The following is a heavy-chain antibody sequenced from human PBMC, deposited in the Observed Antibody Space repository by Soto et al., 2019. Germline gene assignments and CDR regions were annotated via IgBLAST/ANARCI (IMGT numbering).Heavy chain of an antibody. V-gene: IGHV4-59*04. CDR3: ARLRYDILTGISKYYYGVDV. CDR2: IYYSGST. J-gene: IGHJ6*02. D-gene: IGHD3-9*01. Sequence: SETLSLTCTVSGGSISSYYWSWIRQPPGKGLEWIGYIYYSGSTYYNPSLKSRVTISVDTSKNQFSLKLSSVTAADTAVYYCARLRYDILTGISKYYYGVDVWGQGTTVTVSS. CDR1: GGSISSYY.